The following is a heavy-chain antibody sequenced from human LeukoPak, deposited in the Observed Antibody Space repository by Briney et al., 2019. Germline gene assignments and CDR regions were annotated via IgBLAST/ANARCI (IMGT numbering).Heavy chain of an antibody. CDR1: GASISSSIYY. D-gene: IGHD4-11*01. Sequence: SETLSLTCTVSGASISSSIYYWGWIRQPPGKGLEWIGSIYYSGSTYYNPSLKSRVTISVDTSKNQFSLKLSSVTAADTAVYYCARDGRGNYGNWFDPWGQGTLVTVSS. CDR3: ARDGRGNYGNWFDP. J-gene: IGHJ5*02. V-gene: IGHV4-39*07. CDR2: IYYSGST.